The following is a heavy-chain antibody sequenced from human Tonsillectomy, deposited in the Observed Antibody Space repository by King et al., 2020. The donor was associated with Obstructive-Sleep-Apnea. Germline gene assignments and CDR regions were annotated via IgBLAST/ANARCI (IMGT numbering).Heavy chain of an antibody. Sequence: VQLVESGGGLVQPGGSLRLSCAGSGFTFDAFAMYWVRQAPGKGLEGVSGITCNGDNPGYADSVRGRFTISRDNAKNSLYLHMTSLRSDDTAMYYCATVADYWGQGTLITVSS. CDR2: ITCNGDNP. CDR1: GFTFDAFA. V-gene: IGHV3-9*01. CDR3: ATVADY. J-gene: IGHJ4*02.